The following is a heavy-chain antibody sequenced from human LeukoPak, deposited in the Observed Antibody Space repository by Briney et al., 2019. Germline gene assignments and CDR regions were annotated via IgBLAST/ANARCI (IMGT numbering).Heavy chain of an antibody. Sequence: SETLSLTCTVSGGSISNYYWSWIRQPAGKGLEWIGRISASGNTNYNPSLKSRVTMSVDTSMNLFALKLSSVTAADTAVYHCARQGVATAIDYWGQGTLVTVSS. J-gene: IGHJ4*02. CDR3: ARQGVATAIDY. CDR1: GGSISNYY. V-gene: IGHV4-4*07. CDR2: ISASGNT. D-gene: IGHD2-21*02.